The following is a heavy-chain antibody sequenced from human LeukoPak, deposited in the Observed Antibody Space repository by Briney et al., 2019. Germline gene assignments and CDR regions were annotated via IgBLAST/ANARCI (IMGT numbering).Heavy chain of an antibody. CDR1: GFTFSSYS. V-gene: IGHV3-21*01. D-gene: IGHD6-13*01. J-gene: IGHJ1*01. CDR3: ARDWPTIAAAGTIPEYFQH. CDR2: ISSSSSYI. Sequence: GGSLRLSCAASGFTFSSYSMNWVRQAPGKGLEWVSSISSSSSYIYYADSVKGRFTISRDNAKNSLYLQMNSLRAEETAVYYCARDWPTIAAAGTIPEYFQHWGQGTLVTVSS.